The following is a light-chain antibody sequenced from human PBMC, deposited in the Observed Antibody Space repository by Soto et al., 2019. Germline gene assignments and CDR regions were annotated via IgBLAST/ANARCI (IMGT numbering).Light chain of an antibody. CDR3: SSYTSTSTLYV. CDR2: EVS. CDR1: SSDVGGYNY. Sequence: QSALTQPASVSGSLGQSITISCTGTSSDVGGYNYVSWYQQHPGKAPKLMIYEVSNRPSGVSYRFSGSKSGNTASLTIPGLQAEDEADYYCSSYTSTSTLYVFGTGTKLTVL. J-gene: IGLJ1*01. V-gene: IGLV2-14*01.